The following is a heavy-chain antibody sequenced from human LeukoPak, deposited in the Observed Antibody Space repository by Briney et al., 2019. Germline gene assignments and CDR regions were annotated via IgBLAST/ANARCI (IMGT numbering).Heavy chain of an antibody. Sequence: SETLSLTCAVYGGSFSGYDWSWIRQPPGKGLEWIGEINHSGSTNYNPSLKSRVTISVDTSKNQFSLKLSSVTAADTAVYYCANRGYDYVWGSYRYFDYWGQGTLVTVSS. CDR3: ANRGYDYVWGSYRYFDY. D-gene: IGHD3-16*02. J-gene: IGHJ4*02. V-gene: IGHV4-34*01. CDR1: GGSFSGYD. CDR2: INHSGST.